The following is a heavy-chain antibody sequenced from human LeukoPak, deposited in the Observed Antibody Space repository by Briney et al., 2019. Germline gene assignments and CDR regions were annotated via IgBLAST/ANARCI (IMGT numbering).Heavy chain of an antibody. J-gene: IGHJ6*04. V-gene: IGHV3-48*03. CDR3: AELGITMIGGV. Sequence: GGSLRLSCAASGFSFSSYEMNWVRQAPGKGLEWVSYISSSGSTIYYADSVKGRFTISRDNAKNSLYLQMNSLRGEDTAVYYCAELGITMIGGVWGKGTTVTISS. CDR2: ISSSGSTI. CDR1: GFSFSSYE. D-gene: IGHD3-10*02.